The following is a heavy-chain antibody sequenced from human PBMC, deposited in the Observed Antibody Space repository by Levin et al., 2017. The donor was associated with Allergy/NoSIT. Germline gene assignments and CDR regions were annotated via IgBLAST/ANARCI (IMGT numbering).Heavy chain of an antibody. CDR2: ISYDGSTT. J-gene: IGHJ4*02. CDR1: GFTFSSYA. Sequence: AGGSLRLSCAASGFTFSSYAMHWFRQAPGKGLEWVAVISYDGSTTYYADSVKGRFTISRDDSKSTLYLQMNSLRPEDTAVNYCARADSSAYPDYWGQGTLVTVSS. D-gene: IGHD3-22*01. V-gene: IGHV3-30-3*01. CDR3: ARADSSAYPDY.